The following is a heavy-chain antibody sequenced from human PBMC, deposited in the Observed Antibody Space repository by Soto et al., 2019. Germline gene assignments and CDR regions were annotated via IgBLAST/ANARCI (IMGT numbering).Heavy chain of an antibody. CDR3: AKGGRQWLVTSDFNY. J-gene: IGHJ4*02. CDR1: GFTFSDYA. V-gene: IGHV3-30*18. Sequence: VQLVESGGGVVQPGRSLRLSCAASGFTFSDYAIHWVRQAPGKGLEWVAVVSHDGRNTHYAESVKGRFTISRDSSKNTVSLEMTSLRAEDTAVYYCAKGGRQWLVTSDFNYGGQGALVTVSS. CDR2: VSHDGRNT. D-gene: IGHD6-19*01.